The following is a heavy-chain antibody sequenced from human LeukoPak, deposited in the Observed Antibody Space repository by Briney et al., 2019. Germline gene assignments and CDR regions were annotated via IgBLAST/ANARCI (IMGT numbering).Heavy chain of an antibody. V-gene: IGHV3-20*04. CDR2: INWNGGST. CDR1: GFTFDDYG. J-gene: IGHJ4*02. Sequence: GGSLRLSCAASGFTFDDYGMSWVRQAPGKGLEWVSGINWNGGSTGYADSVKGRFTISRDNAKNSLYLQMNSLRAEDTALYYCARAAGSSSIEYYFDYWGQGTLVTVSS. D-gene: IGHD6-6*01. CDR3: ARAAGSSSIEYYFDY.